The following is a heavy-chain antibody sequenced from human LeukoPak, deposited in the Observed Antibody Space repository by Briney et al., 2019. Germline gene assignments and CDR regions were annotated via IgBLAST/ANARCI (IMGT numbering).Heavy chain of an antibody. CDR1: GFTFSSYA. CDR3: AKVYSGSPSNFDY. Sequence: GGSLRLSCAASGFTFSSYAMSWVRQAPGKGLEWVSDISSSGGSTNHADSVKGRFTISRDNSKNTLYLEMNSLRVEDTAVYYCAKVYSGSPSNFDYWGQGTLVTVSS. D-gene: IGHD1-26*01. CDR2: ISSSGGST. V-gene: IGHV3-23*01. J-gene: IGHJ4*02.